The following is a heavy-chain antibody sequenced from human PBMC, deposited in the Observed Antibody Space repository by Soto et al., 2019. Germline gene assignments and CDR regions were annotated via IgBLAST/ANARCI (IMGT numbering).Heavy chain of an antibody. Sequence: PSETLSLTCTVSGGSISSSSYYWGWIRQPPGKGLEWIGSIYYSGSTYYNPSLKSRVTISVDTSKNQFSLKLSSVTAADTAVYYCARHPGRGYYYYGMDVWGQGTTVTVSS. CDR2: IYYSGST. V-gene: IGHV4-39*01. J-gene: IGHJ6*02. CDR3: ARHPGRGYYYYGMDV. CDR1: GGSISSSSYY. D-gene: IGHD2-15*01.